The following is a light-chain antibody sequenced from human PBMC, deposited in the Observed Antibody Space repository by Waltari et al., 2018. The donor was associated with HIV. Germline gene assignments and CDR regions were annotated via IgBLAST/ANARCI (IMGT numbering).Light chain of an antibody. J-gene: IGLJ1*01. CDR2: SSN. Sequence: QSVLTQPPSASGTPGQRVTISCSGCSSNIERTTANWYQQFPGTTPKVVIYSSNQRPSGVPDRFSGARSGTSASLAISGLQSEDEAHYYCAAWDDSLDGYVFGPGTEVTVL. V-gene: IGLV1-44*01. CDR1: SSNIERTT. CDR3: AAWDDSLDGYV.